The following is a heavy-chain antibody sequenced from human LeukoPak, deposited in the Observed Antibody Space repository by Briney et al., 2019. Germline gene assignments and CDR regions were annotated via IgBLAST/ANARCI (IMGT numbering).Heavy chain of an antibody. V-gene: IGHV4-59*01. CDR3: ASLWSGFYYYMDV. D-gene: IGHD3-3*01. J-gene: IGHJ6*03. CDR2: IYYSGST. Sequence: SETLSLTCTVSGGSISSYYWSLIRQPPGKGLEWIGYIYYSGSTNYNPSLKSRVTISVDTSKNQFSLKLSSVTAADTAVYYCASLWSGFYYYMDVWGKGTTVTVSS. CDR1: GGSISSYY.